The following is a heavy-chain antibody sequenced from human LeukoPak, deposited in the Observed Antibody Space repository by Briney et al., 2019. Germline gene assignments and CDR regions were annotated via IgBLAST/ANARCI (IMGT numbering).Heavy chain of an antibody. CDR1: GGSISTYY. CDR3: ARFGSYSFDS. Sequence: PSETLSLTCTVSGGSISTYYWSWIRQPPGQGREWIGYIFYSGTTNYSPSLKSRVTISVDTSKNHFSLKLSSVTAADTAVYYCARFGSYSFDSWGQGALVTVSS. D-gene: IGHD3-3*01. CDR2: IFYSGTT. V-gene: IGHV4-59*01. J-gene: IGHJ4*02.